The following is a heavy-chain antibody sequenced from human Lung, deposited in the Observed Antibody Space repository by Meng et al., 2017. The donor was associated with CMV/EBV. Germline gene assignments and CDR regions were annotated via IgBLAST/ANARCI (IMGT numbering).Heavy chain of an antibody. CDR1: GYTFTGYY. J-gene: IGHJ4*02. CDR2: INPNSGGT. Sequence: ASVKVSXKASGYTFTGYYMHWVRQAPGQGLEWMGWINPNSGGTNYAQKFQGRVTMTKDTSISTAYMELSRLRSDDTAVYYCARALLFITMVRGAIGYWGQGNXVNGYS. V-gene: IGHV1-2*02. D-gene: IGHD3-10*01. CDR3: ARALLFITMVRGAIGY.